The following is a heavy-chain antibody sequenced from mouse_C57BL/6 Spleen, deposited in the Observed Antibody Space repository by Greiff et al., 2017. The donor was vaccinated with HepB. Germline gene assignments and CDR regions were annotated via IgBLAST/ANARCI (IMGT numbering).Heavy chain of an antibody. CDR3: ARPMITTVARYAMDC. D-gene: IGHD1-1*01. CDR1: GFTFSDYG. CDR2: ISSGSSTI. J-gene: IGHJ4*01. V-gene: IGHV5-17*01. Sequence: EVQWVESGGGLVKPGGSLKLSCAASGFTFSDYGMHWVRQAPEKGLEWVAYISSGSSTIYYADTVKGRFTISRDNAKNTLFLQMTSLRSEDTAMYYCARPMITTVARYAMDCWGQGASVTVAS.